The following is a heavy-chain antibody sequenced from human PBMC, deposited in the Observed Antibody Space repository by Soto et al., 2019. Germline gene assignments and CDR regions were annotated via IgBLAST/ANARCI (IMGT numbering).Heavy chain of an antibody. D-gene: IGHD3-22*01. CDR2: VSSNGGST. V-gene: IGHV3-64*02. CDR1: GVSFCSYN. Sequence: GGFLRLYCAAAGVSFCSYNMHWGRQAPGKGLEYVSAVSSNGGSTYYADSVKGRFTISRDNSKNTLYLQMGSLRTEDMAVYYCARAPASGYYDYWGQGTLVTVSS. CDR3: ARAPASGYYDY. J-gene: IGHJ4*02.